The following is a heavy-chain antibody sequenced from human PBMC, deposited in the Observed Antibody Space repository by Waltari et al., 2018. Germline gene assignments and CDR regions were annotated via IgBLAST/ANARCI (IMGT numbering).Heavy chain of an antibody. CDR1: CGSISSYY. CDR3: VMVYPQEYFDY. J-gene: IGHJ4*02. Sequence: QVQLQESGPGLVKPSETLSLTCTVACGSISSYYWSWIRQPPGKGLEWIVYIYYSGSTNYNPSLKSRVTISVDTSKNQFSLKLSSVTAADTAVYYCVMVYPQEYFDYWGQGTLVTVSS. CDR2: IYYSGST. D-gene: IGHD2-8*01. V-gene: IGHV4-59*01.